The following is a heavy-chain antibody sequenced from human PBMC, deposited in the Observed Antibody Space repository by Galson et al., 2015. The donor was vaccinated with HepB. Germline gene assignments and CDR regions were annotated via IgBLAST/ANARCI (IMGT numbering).Heavy chain of an antibody. D-gene: IGHD2-2*01. CDR3: ARVRWYCSSTSCYVFGYMDV. Sequence: SLRLSCAASGFTFSSYSMNWVRQAPGKGLEWVSSISSSSSYIYYADSVKGRFTISRDNAKNSLYLQMNSLRAEDTAVYYCARVRWYCSSTSCYVFGYMDVWGKGTTVTVSS. CDR2: ISSSSSYI. V-gene: IGHV3-21*01. CDR1: GFTFSSYS. J-gene: IGHJ6*03.